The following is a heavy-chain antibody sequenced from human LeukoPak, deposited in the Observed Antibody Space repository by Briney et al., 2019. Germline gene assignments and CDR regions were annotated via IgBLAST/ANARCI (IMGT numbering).Heavy chain of an antibody. D-gene: IGHD3-22*01. CDR2: ISSNGGST. Sequence: GGSLRLSRVASGFTFDSDAMHWVRQAPGKGLEYVSGISSNGGSTFYAKSVKDRFIISRDNFKNTLPLQMGSLRTEDTGVYYCARGLPLQNFYDTPGSVYWGQGTSVTVSS. J-gene: IGHJ4*02. CDR1: GFTFDSDA. CDR3: ARGLPLQNFYDTPGSVY. V-gene: IGHV3-64*01.